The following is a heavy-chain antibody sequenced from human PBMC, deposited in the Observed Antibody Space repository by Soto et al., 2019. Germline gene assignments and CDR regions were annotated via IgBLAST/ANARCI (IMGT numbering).Heavy chain of an antibody. D-gene: IGHD5-18*01. J-gene: IGHJ4*02. Sequence: LRLSCAASGFSFSRYGIHWVRQAPGKGLEWVAVISKDGGDKEYAESVKGRCTISRENSKSTVYLQMNSLRVEDMAVYYCAKDGYKYKYYSDYWGQGTLVTVSS. CDR2: ISKDGGDK. CDR1: GFSFSRYG. V-gene: IGHV3-30*18. CDR3: AKDGYKYKYYSDY.